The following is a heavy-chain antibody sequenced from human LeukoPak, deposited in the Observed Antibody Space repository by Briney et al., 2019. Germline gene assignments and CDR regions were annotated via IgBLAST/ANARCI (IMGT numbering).Heavy chain of an antibody. V-gene: IGHV3-66*01. CDR3: ARGNDFWSGYALF. J-gene: IGHJ4*02. CDR1: GFTVSSNY. CDR2: IHSGGST. D-gene: IGHD3-3*01. Sequence: GGSLRLSCAASGFTVSSNYMSWVRQAPGKGLEWVSVIHSGGSTYYADSVKGRFTISRDNSKNTLYLQMNSLRAEDTAVYYCARGNDFWSGYALFWGQGTLVTVSS.